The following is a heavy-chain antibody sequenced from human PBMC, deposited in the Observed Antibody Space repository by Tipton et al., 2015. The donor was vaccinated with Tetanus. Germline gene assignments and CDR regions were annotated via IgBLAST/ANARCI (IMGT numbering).Heavy chain of an antibody. J-gene: IGHJ6*02. CDR2: INPDGRRT. CDR3: ARRSLTNYGLDV. D-gene: IGHD1-1*01. V-gene: IGHV3-74*01. CDR1: GFTSESHY. Sequence: GSLRLSCAASGFTSESHYMHWVRQTPGKGLVWISRINPDGRRTNYADSVEGRFTISRDHAKNTVYPQMNSLRAEDTAVYFCARRSLTNYGLDVWGQGTPVTVSS.